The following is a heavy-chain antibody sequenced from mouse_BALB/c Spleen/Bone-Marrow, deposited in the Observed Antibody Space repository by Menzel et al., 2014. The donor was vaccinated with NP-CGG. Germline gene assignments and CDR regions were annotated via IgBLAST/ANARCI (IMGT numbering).Heavy chain of an antibody. CDR1: GFNIKNTY. V-gene: IGHV14-3*02. D-gene: IGHD1-1*01. Sequence: VQLQQSGAELVKPGASVKLSCTASGFNIKNTYIHWVKQRPEQGLEWIGRIDPANVNTKYDPKFQGKATITADTSSNTAYLQLSSLTSEDTAVYYCATYDYGSSLFAYWGQGTLVTVSA. CDR2: IDPANVNT. CDR3: ATYDYGSSLFAY. J-gene: IGHJ3*01.